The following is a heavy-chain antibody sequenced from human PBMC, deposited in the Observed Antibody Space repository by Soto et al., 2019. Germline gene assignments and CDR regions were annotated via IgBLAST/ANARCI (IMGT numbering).Heavy chain of an antibody. Sequence: PSETLSLTCAVYGGSFSGYYWSWIRQPPGKGLEWIGEINHSGSTNYNPSLKGRVTISVGTSKNQFSLKLSSVTAADTAVYYCARGRKYDFWSGYPSFDYWGQGTLVTVSS. CDR2: INHSGST. J-gene: IGHJ4*02. CDR3: ARGRKYDFWSGYPSFDY. D-gene: IGHD3-3*01. V-gene: IGHV4-34*01. CDR1: GGSFSGYY.